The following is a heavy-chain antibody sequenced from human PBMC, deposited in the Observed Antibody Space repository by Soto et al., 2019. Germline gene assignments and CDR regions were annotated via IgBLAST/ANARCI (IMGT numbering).Heavy chain of an antibody. CDR1: GFTFTSSA. Sequence: ASVKVSGKASGFTFTSSAVQWVRQARGQRLEWIGWIVVGSGNTNYAQKFQERVTITRDMSTSTAYMELSSLRSEDTAVYYCAADPGYSYGYSGRDYWGQGTLVTVSS. CDR3: AADPGYSYGYSGRDY. D-gene: IGHD5-18*01. J-gene: IGHJ4*02. V-gene: IGHV1-58*01. CDR2: IVVGSGNT.